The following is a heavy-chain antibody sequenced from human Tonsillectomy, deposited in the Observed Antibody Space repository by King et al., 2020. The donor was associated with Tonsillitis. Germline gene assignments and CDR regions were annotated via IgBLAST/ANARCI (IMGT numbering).Heavy chain of an antibody. J-gene: IGHJ6*02. Sequence: VQLVESGGGLVQPGGSLRLSCAASGFTFSSYDMHWVRQATGQGLEWVSSIGTDGDTYYPGSLKGRITISRENAKNTLYLQMNSLRAGDTVVYYCAREPKGYYYGMDVWGQGTTVTVSS. V-gene: IGHV3-13*01. CDR2: IGTDGDT. CDR1: GFTFSSYD. CDR3: AREPKGYYYGMDV.